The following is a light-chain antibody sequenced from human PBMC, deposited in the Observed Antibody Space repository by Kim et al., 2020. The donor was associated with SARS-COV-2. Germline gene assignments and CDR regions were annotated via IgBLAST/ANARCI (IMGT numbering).Light chain of an antibody. CDR1: SGSVSTSYY. Sequence: GGTVTLNCGLRSGSVSTSYYPSWYQQTPGQAPRTLIYNTNTRSSGVPDRFSGSILGNKAALTITGAQADDESDYYCVLYLGSGIWVFGGGTQLTVL. V-gene: IGLV8-61*01. J-gene: IGLJ3*02. CDR2: NTN. CDR3: VLYLGSGIWV.